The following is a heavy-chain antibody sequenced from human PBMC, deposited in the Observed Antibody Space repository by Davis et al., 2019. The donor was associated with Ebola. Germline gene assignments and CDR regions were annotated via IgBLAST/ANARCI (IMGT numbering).Heavy chain of an antibody. CDR3: ARAIGGNSGWFDP. CDR2: IYHSGST. Sequence: SETLSLTCAVSGGSISSSNWWSWVRQPPGKGLEWIGEIYHSGSTNYNPSLKSRVTISVDKSKNQFSLKLSSVTAADTAVYYCARAIGGNSGWFDPWGQGTLVTVSS. CDR1: GGSISSSNW. D-gene: IGHD4-23*01. V-gene: IGHV4-4*02. J-gene: IGHJ5*02.